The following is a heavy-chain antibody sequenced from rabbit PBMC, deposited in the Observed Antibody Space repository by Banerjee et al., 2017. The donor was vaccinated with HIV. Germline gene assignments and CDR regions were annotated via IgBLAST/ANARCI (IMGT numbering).Heavy chain of an antibody. J-gene: IGHJ4*01. CDR2: INTVTGKS. CDR3: ARETSSGWGIVSFYFIL. Sequence: QEQLVESGGGLVKPEGSLTLTCKGSGLSLSDKDVMCWVRQAPGKGLEWIACINTVTGKSVYASCAKGRFTASKTSSTTVTLQMTSLTAADTATYFCARETSSGWGIVSFYFILWGPGTLVTVS. D-gene: IGHD4-1*01. CDR1: GLSLSDKDV. V-gene: IGHV1S45*01.